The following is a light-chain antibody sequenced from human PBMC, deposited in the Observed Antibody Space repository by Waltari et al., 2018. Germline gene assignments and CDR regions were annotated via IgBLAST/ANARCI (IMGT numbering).Light chain of an antibody. Sequence: NFMLTQPHSVSESPGKTVTISCTRSSGSIVSNYVQWYQQRPGSAPTTVIYEDNQRPSGVPDRFSGSIDSSSNSASLTISGLKTEDEADYYCQSYDSSFVVFGGGTKLTVL. CDR3: QSYDSSFVV. CDR2: EDN. CDR1: SGSIVSNY. J-gene: IGLJ2*01. V-gene: IGLV6-57*03.